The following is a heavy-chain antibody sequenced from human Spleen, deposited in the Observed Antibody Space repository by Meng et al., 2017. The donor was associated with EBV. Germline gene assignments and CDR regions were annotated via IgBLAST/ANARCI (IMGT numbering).Heavy chain of an antibody. CDR2: ITDSGRNT. V-gene: IGHV3-11*01. CDR3: AKVLRGVRGVLEN. J-gene: IGHJ4*02. Sequence: QVQLQQWGAGLLKPSETLSLTCAVYGGSFSGYYMTWIRQAPGKGLEWVSYITDSGRNTYYADSVKGRFTVSRDNSKNTLYLQMSGLTAEDTAVYYCAKVLRGVRGVLENWGQGTLVTVSS. D-gene: IGHD3-10*01. CDR1: GGSFSGYY.